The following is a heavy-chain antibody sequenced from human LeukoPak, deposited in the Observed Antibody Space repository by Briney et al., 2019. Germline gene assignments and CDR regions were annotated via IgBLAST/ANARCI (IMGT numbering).Heavy chain of an antibody. Sequence: GGSLRLSCAASGFTFSSYGMHWVRQAPGKGLEGGAVIWYDGSNRYYADSVKGRFTISRDNSKNTLYLQMNSLRAEDTAVYYCARDASYSAGGDGFDIWGQGTMVTVSS. CDR3: ARDASYSAGGDGFDI. CDR2: IWYDGSNR. J-gene: IGHJ3*02. CDR1: GFTFSSYG. V-gene: IGHV3-33*01. D-gene: IGHD3-10*01.